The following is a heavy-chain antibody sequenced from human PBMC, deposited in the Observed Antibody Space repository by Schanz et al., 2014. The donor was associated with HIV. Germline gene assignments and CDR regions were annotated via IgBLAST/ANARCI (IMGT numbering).Heavy chain of an antibody. D-gene: IGHD6-6*01. J-gene: IGHJ4*02. CDR2: IWYDGSKK. CDR1: GFTFSSYG. CDR3: AKDDQQFAY. V-gene: IGHV3-33*06. Sequence: QVQLVESGGGVVQPGRSLRLSCAASGFTFSSYGMNWVRQAPGKGLEWVAVIWYDGSKKYYADSVKGRFTISRDNSKNTLYLQMNSLRAEDTAVYYCAKDDQQFAYWGQGTLVTVSS.